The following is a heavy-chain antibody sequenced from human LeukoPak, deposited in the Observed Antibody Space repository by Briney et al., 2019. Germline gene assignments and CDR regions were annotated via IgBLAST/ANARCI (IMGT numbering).Heavy chain of an antibody. D-gene: IGHD3-22*01. V-gene: IGHV3-30*06. CDR1: GFTFSDYG. CDR3: ARDNDPDYSSSPGWFDL. Sequence: GGSLRLSCAASGFTFSDYGMHWVRLAPGKGLEWVGVTSSDGNNKFYADSVKGRFTVSRDNSKNTLYLQMNSLRAEDTAVYYCARDNDPDYSSSPGWFDLWGQGTLVTVSS. CDR2: TSSDGNNK. J-gene: IGHJ5*02.